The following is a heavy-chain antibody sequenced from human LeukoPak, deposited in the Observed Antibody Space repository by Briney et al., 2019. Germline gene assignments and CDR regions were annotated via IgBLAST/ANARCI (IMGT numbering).Heavy chain of an antibody. D-gene: IGHD3-22*01. Sequence: PGGSLRLSCAASGFTFSSYGMHWVRQAPGKGLEWVAVISYDGSNKYYADSVKGRFTISRDNSKNTLYLQMNSLRAEDTAVYYCVKASSGYLHYWGQGTLVTVCS. CDR3: VKASSGYLHY. CDR2: ISYDGSNK. V-gene: IGHV3-30*18. CDR1: GFTFSSYG. J-gene: IGHJ4*02.